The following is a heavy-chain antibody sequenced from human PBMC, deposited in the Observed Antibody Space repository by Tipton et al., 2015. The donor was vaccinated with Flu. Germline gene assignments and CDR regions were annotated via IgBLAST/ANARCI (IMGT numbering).Heavy chain of an antibody. D-gene: IGHD1/OR15-1a*01. J-gene: IGHJ4*02. V-gene: IGHV3-11*01. CDR1: GFTFSGYY. Sequence: LSLTCAASGFTFSGYYMSWIRQAPGKGLEWVSYISSGGTSVYYADSVKGRFTISRDNAKNLLFLQMNSLRAEDTAFYYCARGGWASNSNNLLDYWGQGTLVTVSS. CDR3: ARGGWASNSNNLLDY. CDR2: ISSGGTSV.